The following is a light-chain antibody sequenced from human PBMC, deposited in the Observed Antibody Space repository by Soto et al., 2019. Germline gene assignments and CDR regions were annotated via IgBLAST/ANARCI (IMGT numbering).Light chain of an antibody. CDR2: WAS. Sequence: IVMTQSPDSLTVSLGERATITCKSSQSLLYTSNNENYLAWYQQKPGQAPELLIYWASSRESGVPDRFTGSGSGTVFTLTISSLQPDDFATYYCQQYNSYSEAFGQGTKVDLK. J-gene: IGKJ1*01. CDR3: QQYNSYSEA. V-gene: IGKV4-1*01. CDR1: QSLLYTSNNENY.